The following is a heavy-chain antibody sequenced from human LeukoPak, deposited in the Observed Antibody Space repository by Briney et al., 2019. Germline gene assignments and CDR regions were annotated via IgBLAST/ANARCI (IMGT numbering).Heavy chain of an antibody. Sequence: SGPTLVNPTQTLTLTCTFSGFSLSTSGVGVGWIRQPPGKALEWLALIYWDDDKRYSPSLKSRLTITKDTSKNQVVLTMTNMDPVDTATYYCAHRQVGATMGEGKYNWFDPWGQGTLVTVSS. D-gene: IGHD1-26*01. CDR3: AHRQVGATMGEGKYNWFDP. CDR2: IYWDDDK. CDR1: GFSLSTSGVG. J-gene: IGHJ5*02. V-gene: IGHV2-5*02.